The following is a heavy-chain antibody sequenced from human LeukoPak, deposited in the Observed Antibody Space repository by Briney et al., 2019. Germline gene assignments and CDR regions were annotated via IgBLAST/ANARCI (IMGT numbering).Heavy chain of an antibody. D-gene: IGHD3-10*01. CDR2: IYHSGST. V-gene: IGHV4-38-2*02. Sequence: SETLSLTCTVSAYSISSGYYWGWIRQPPGTGLEWIGSIYHSGSTYYNPSLKSRVTISVDTSKNQFSLKVNSVTAADTAVYYCANLRKQYYGSGSRDDWGQGTLVTVSS. J-gene: IGHJ4*02. CDR1: AYSISSGYY. CDR3: ANLRKQYYGSGSRDD.